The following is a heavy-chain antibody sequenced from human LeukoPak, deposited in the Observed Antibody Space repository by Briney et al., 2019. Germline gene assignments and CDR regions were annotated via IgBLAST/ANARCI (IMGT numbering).Heavy chain of an antibody. CDR1: GFTFSGSA. Sequence: GGSLRLSCAASGFTFSGSAMHWVRQAPGKGLEWVAVISYDGSNKYYADSVKGRFTISRDNSKNTLYLQMNSLRAEDTAVYYCAREYSSSVDAFDIWGQGTMVTVSS. CDR3: AREYSSSVDAFDI. CDR2: ISYDGSNK. D-gene: IGHD6-6*01. V-gene: IGHV3-30-3*01. J-gene: IGHJ3*02.